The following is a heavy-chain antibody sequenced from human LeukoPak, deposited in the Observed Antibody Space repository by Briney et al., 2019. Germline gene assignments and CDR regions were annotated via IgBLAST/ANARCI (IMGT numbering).Heavy chain of an antibody. CDR3: ASYYSGSIQTRGAFDI. CDR1: GGSISSGGYS. Sequence: PSQTLSLTCAVSGGSISSGGYSWSWIRQPPGKGLEWIGYIYHSGSTYYNPSLKSRVTMSVDTSKNQFSLKLSSVTAADTAVYYCASYYSGSIQTRGAFDIWGQGTMVTVSS. D-gene: IGHD1-26*01. V-gene: IGHV4-30-2*01. CDR2: IYHSGST. J-gene: IGHJ3*02.